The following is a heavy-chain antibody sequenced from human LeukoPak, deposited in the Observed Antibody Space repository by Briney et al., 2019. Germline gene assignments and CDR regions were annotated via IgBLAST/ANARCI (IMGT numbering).Heavy chain of an antibody. D-gene: IGHD6-19*01. J-gene: IGHJ4*02. V-gene: IGHV4-34*01. CDR3: ARLAGAVASFDY. Sequence: SETLSLTCAVYGGSFSGYYWSWIRQPPGKGLEWIGEINHSGSTNYNPSLKSRVTISVDTSKNQFSLKLSSVTAADTAVYYCARLAGAVASFDYWGQGTLVTVSS. CDR1: GGSFSGYY. CDR2: INHSGST.